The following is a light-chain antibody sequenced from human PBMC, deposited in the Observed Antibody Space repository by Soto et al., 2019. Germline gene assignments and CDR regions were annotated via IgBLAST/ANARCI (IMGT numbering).Light chain of an antibody. V-gene: IGKV1-27*01. CDR3: QNFNTAPLT. Sequence: DIQMTQSPSSLSASVGDRVTITCRASQDISVYLAWYQQKPGKVPKLLIYSASTLQSGAPSRFSGSGSGTDFTLTISSLQPEDVATYYCQNFNTAPLTFGQGTRLEIK. CDR1: QDISVY. CDR2: SAS. J-gene: IGKJ5*01.